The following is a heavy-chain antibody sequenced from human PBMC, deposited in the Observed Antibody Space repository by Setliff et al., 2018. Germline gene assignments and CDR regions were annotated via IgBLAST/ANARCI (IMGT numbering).Heavy chain of an antibody. J-gene: IGHJ3*01. CDR3: ARPLEESFGGVRDSDAFDV. D-gene: IGHD3-16*01. Sequence: PSETLSLTCTVSGGSISDNSYYWGWIRQPPGKGLEWIGSIYYNGSTHFNPSLKSRVAISVDTSKNLLSLRVNSVTATDTAVYYCARPLEESFGGVRDSDAFDVWGQGTMVTVSS. CDR2: IYYNGST. V-gene: IGHV4-39*01. CDR1: GGSISDNSYY.